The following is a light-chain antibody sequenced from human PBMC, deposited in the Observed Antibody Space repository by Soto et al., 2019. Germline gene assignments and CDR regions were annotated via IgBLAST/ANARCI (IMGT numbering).Light chain of an antibody. J-gene: IGLJ1*01. Sequence: QSVLTQPASVSGSPGQSITISCTGTSSDVGHYSYVSWYQQHPGNAPKLIIYDVSIRASGVSDRFSGSKSGNTASLTISGLQAEDEADYHCCSYTTTTSRVFGTGTKVTVL. CDR1: SSDVGHYSY. CDR3: CSYTTTTSRV. CDR2: DVS. V-gene: IGLV2-14*03.